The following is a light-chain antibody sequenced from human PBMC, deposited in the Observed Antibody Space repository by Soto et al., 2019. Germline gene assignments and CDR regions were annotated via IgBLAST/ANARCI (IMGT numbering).Light chain of an antibody. CDR1: HNDIGTYDY. CDR3: SSFTSNRIYV. V-gene: IGLV2-14*03. Sequence: QSALTHPTSVSGSPGQSITISCTGNHNDIGTYDYVSWYQQHPGRAPRLLIHGVTTRPSGISGRFSASKSGLTASLTISGLQPEDEADYYCSSFTSNRIYVFGPGTKLTVL. CDR2: GVT. J-gene: IGLJ1*01.